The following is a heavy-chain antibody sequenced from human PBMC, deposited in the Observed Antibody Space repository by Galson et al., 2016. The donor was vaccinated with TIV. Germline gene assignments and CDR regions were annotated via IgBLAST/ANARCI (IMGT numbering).Heavy chain of an antibody. D-gene: IGHD1-26*01. CDR1: GLSVHINY. CDR2: ISDGGNT. V-gene: IGHV3-66*02. CDR3: VRDRIVDATYYYYYFGMDV. Sequence: SLRLSCAASGLSVHINYMTWVRQAPRKGLEWVSLISDGGNTYYSDSVKGRFTISRDKSKNTLYLQMSSLRVEDTAVYYCVRDRIVDATYYYYYFGMDVWGQGAAVTVSS. J-gene: IGHJ6*02.